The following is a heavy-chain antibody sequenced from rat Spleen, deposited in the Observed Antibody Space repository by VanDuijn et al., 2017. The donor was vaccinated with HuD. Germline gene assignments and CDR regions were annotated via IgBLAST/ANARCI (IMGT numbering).Heavy chain of an antibody. J-gene: IGHJ1*01. D-gene: IGHD1-11*01. CDR3: AKDSEGYFDF. Sequence: EVQLVESGGGLVQPGRSLTLSCAASGFTFDDYHMAWVRQAPTKGLEWVASINYDGSSTYYRDSVKGRFTISRDNAKSTLYLQMDSLRSEDTATYYCAKDSEGYFDFWGPGTMVTVSS. V-gene: IGHV5-20*01. CDR2: INYDGSST. CDR1: GFTFDDYH.